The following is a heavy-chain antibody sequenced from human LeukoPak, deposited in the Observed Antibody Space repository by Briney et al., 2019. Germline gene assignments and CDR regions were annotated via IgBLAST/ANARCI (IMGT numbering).Heavy chain of an antibody. Sequence: PSETLSLTCTVSGGSVSSGSYYWSWIRQPPGKGLEWIGYIYYSGSTNYNPSLKSRVIISVDTSKNQFSLKLSSVTAADTAVYYCARGSKAAPGTFDYWGQGTLVTVSS. CDR2: IYYSGST. CDR3: ARGSKAAPGTFDY. J-gene: IGHJ4*02. CDR1: GGSVSSGSYY. D-gene: IGHD6-13*01. V-gene: IGHV4-61*01.